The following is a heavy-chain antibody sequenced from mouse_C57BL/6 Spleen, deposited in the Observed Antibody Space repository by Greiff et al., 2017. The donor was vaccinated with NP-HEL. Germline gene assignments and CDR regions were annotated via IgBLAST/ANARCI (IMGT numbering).Heavy chain of an antibody. CDR2: ISDGGSYT. J-gene: IGHJ2*01. V-gene: IGHV5-4*03. CDR3: ARGPLYYGSSWNYFDY. D-gene: IGHD1-1*01. Sequence: EVMLVESGGGLVKPGGSLKLSCAASGFTFSSYAMSWVRQTPEKRLEWVATISDGGSYTYYPDNVKGRFTISRDNAKNNLYLQMSHLKSEDTAMYYCARGPLYYGSSWNYFDYWGQGTTLTVSS. CDR1: GFTFSSYA.